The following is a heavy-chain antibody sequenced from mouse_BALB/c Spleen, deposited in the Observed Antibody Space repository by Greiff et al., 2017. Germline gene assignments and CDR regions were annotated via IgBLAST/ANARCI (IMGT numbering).Heavy chain of an antibody. V-gene: IGHV14-3*02. CDR1: GFNIKDTY. J-gene: IGHJ4*01. CDR2: IDPANGNT. Sequence: VQLQQSGAELVKPGASVKLSCTASGFNIKDTYMHWVKQRPEQGLEWIGRIDPANGNTKYDPKFQGKATITADTSSNTAYLQLSSLTSEDTAVYYCASLITTVVALYAMDYWGQGTSVTVSS. CDR3: ASLITTVVALYAMDY. D-gene: IGHD1-1*01.